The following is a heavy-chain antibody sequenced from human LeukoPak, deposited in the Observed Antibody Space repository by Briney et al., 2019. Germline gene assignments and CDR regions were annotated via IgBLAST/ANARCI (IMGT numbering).Heavy chain of an antibody. V-gene: IGHV4-39*01. Sequence: PSETLSLTRTVSGGSISSSSYYWGWIRQPPGKGLEWIGSIYYSGSTYYNPSLKSRVTISVDTSKNQFSLKLSSVTAADTAVYYYARQSMVRGVIETFDYWGQGTLVTVSS. CDR2: IYYSGST. CDR3: ARQSMVRGVIETFDY. CDR1: GGSISSSSYY. J-gene: IGHJ4*02. D-gene: IGHD3-10*01.